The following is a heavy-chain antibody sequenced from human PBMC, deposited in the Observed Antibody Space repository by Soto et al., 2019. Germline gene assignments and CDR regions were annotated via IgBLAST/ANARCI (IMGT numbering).Heavy chain of an antibody. J-gene: IGHJ4*02. CDR3: ARWWFGEFFDY. CDR2: IYYSGST. CDR1: GGSISSGDYY. D-gene: IGHD3-10*01. V-gene: IGHV4-30-4*01. Sequence: TLSLTCTVSGGSISSGDYYWSWIRQPPGKGLEWIGYIYYSGSTYYNPSLKSRVTISVDTSKNQFSLKLSSVTAADTAVYFCARWWFGEFFDYWGQGTLVTVYS.